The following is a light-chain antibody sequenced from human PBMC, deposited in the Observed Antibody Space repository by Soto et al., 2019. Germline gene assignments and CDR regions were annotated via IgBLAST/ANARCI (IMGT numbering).Light chain of an antibody. CDR1: QNVNSW. Sequence: DIQMTQSPSTLSASVGDRVTITCRASQNVNSWLAWYQQKPGKAPKLLIHDVSILQSGVPSRFSCSGSETEFTLTISSLQPDDFATYYCQQYSSSSRTFGQGTKVDIK. CDR3: QQYSSSSRT. J-gene: IGKJ1*01. V-gene: IGKV1-5*01. CDR2: DVS.